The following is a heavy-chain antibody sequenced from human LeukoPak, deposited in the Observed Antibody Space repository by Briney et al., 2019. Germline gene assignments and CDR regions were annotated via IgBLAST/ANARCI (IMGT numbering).Heavy chain of an antibody. CDR3: ARVGLPYYYGSGSLYYFDY. V-gene: IGHV1-18*01. D-gene: IGHD3-10*01. CDR1: GYTFTSYG. J-gene: IGHJ4*02. CDR2: ISAYNGNT. Sequence: GASVTVSCKASGYTFTSYGISWVRQAPGQGLEWMGWISAYNGNTNYAKKLQGRVTMTTDTSTSTAYMELRSLRSDDTAVYYCARVGLPYYYGSGSLYYFDYWGQGTLVTVSS.